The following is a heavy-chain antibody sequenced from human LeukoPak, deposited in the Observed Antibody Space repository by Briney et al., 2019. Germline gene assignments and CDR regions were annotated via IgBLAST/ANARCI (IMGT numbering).Heavy chain of an antibody. Sequence: KPSETLSLTCTVSGGSISSSRYYWGWIRQPPGKGLEWIGTIYYSGNTYYNPSLKSRVTISVDTSKNQFSLKLSSVTAADTAVYFCARSLTGYYIETIDYWGQGTLVTVSS. CDR2: IYYSGNT. J-gene: IGHJ4*02. D-gene: IGHD3-9*01. CDR1: GGSISSSRYY. CDR3: ARSLTGYYIETIDY. V-gene: IGHV4-39*01.